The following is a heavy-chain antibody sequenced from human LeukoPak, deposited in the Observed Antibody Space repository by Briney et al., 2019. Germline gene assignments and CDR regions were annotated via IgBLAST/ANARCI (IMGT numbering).Heavy chain of an antibody. CDR2: IYYSGST. CDR1: GGSISSYY. CDR3: ARHIDGWRNKQQTYGMDV. Sequence: KPSETLSLTCTVSGGSISSYYWSWIRQPPGKGLEWIGYIYYSGSTNYNPSLKSRVTISVDTSKNQFSLKLSSVTAADTAVYYCARHIDGWRNKQQTYGMDVWGQGTTVTVSS. J-gene: IGHJ6*02. D-gene: IGHD6-13*01. V-gene: IGHV4-59*08.